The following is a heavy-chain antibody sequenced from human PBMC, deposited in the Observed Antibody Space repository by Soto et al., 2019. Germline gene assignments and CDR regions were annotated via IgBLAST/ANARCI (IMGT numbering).Heavy chain of an antibody. CDR3: AKDAADIAARPPGGMDV. V-gene: IGHV3-30*18. Sequence: QVQLVESGGGVVQPGMSLRLSCAASGFTFSSYGMHWVRQAPGKGLEWVAVISYDGSNKYYADSVKGRFTISRDNSKNTQYLQMNSLRAEDTAVYYCAKDAADIAARPPGGMDVWGQGTTVTVSS. J-gene: IGHJ6*02. CDR1: GFTFSSYG. CDR2: ISYDGSNK. D-gene: IGHD6-6*01.